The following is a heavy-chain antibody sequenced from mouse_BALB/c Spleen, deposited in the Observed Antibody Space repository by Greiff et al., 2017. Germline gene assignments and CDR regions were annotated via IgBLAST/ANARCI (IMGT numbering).Heavy chain of an antibody. V-gene: IGHV14-3*02. CDR2: IDPANGNT. CDR1: GFNIKDTY. CDR3: ARSGLRSWFAY. D-gene: IGHD2-4*01. Sequence: EVQLQESGAELVKPGASVKLSCTASGFNIKDTYMHWVKQRPEQGLEWIGRIDPANGNTKYDPKFQGKATITADTSSNTAYLQLSSLTSEDTAVYYCARSGLRSWFAYWGQGTLVTVSA. J-gene: IGHJ3*01.